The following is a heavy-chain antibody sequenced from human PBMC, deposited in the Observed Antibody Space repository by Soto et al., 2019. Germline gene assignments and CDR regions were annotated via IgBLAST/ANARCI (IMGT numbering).Heavy chain of an antibody. D-gene: IGHD3-10*01. J-gene: IGHJ6*02. V-gene: IGHV4-30-4*01. Sequence: SETLSLTCTFSGGSISSGDYYLSWIRQPPGKGLEWIGYIYYSGSTYYNPSLKSRLTISVDTSKNQFSLKLSSVTAADTAVYYCARGAPMVRGNYYYGMDVWGQGTTVTVSS. CDR2: IYYSGST. CDR1: GGSISSGDYY. CDR3: ARGAPMVRGNYYYGMDV.